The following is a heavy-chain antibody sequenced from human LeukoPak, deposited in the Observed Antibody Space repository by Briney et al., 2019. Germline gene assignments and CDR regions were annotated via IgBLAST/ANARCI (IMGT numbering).Heavy chain of an antibody. CDR1: GFTVSRNY. CDR3: ASDSSSWYGGTN. CDR2: IYSGGST. V-gene: IGHV3-66*02. D-gene: IGHD6-13*01. Sequence: GGSLRLSCAASGFTVSRNYMSWVRQAPGKGLEWVSVIYSGGSTYYADSVKGRFTISRDNSKNTLYLQMNSLRAEDTAVYYCASDSSSWYGGTNWGQGTLVTVSS. J-gene: IGHJ4*02.